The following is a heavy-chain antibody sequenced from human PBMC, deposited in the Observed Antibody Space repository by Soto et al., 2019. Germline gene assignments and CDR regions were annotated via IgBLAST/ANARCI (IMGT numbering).Heavy chain of an antibody. CDR2: IWYDGSNK. CDR1: GFTFSSYG. CDR3: AREATYYVFWSGYYTSYYYYYYMDV. J-gene: IGHJ6*03. Sequence: GGSLRLSCAASGFTFSSYGMHWVRQAPGKGLEWVAVIWYDGSNKYYADSVKGRFTISRDNSKNTLYLQMNSLRAEDTAVYYCAREATYYVFWSGYYTSYYYYYYMDVWGKGTTVTISS. V-gene: IGHV3-33*01. D-gene: IGHD3-3*01.